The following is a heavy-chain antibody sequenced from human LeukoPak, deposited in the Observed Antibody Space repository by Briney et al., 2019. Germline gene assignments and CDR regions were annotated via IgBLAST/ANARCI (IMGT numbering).Heavy chain of an antibody. J-gene: IGHJ5*02. CDR2: FDPEDGET. CDR1: GYTLTELS. D-gene: IGHD6-6*01. V-gene: IGHV1-24*01. Sequence: ASVKVSCKVSGYTLTELSMHWVRQAPGKGLEWMGGFDPEDGETIYAQKFQGRVTMTEDTSTDTAYMELSSLRSEDTAVYYCARCSSSLRWFDPWGQGTLVTVSS. CDR3: ARCSSSLRWFDP.